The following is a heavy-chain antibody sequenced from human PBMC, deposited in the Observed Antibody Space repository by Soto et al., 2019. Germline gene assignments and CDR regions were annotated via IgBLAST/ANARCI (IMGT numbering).Heavy chain of an antibody. CDR3: ARLAVGAY. Sequence: ASVKVSCKASGYTLTDYNMHWVRQAPGQGFEWMGWISPKNGVTKYAQKFQGRVTMTRDTSISTAYMDLSRLTDDDTAVYYCARLAVGAYWGQGTLVTVSS. D-gene: IGHD3-10*01. CDR2: ISPKNGVT. J-gene: IGHJ4*02. CDR1: GYTLTDYN. V-gene: IGHV1-2*02.